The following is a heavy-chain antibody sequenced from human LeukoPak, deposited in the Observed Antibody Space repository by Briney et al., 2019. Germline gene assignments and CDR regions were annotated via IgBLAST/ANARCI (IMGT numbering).Heavy chain of an antibody. CDR1: GFTFSDYY. D-gene: IGHD4-23*01. CDR2: ISSSGSTI. V-gene: IGHV3-11*04. CDR3: ARVGTVVNPDYYYYYYMDV. J-gene: IGHJ6*03. Sequence: GGSLRLSCAASGFTFSDYYMSWIRQAPGKGLEWVSYISSSGSTIYYADSVKGRFTISRDNAKNSLYLQMNSLRAEDTAVYYCARVGTVVNPDYYYYYYMDVWGKGTTVTVSS.